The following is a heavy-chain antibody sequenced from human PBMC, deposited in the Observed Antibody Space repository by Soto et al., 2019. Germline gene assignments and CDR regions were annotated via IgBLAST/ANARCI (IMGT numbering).Heavy chain of an antibody. CDR1: GFTFDDYA. V-gene: IGHV3-43D*03. J-gene: IGHJ6*02. Sequence: EAQLVESGGVVVQPGGSLRLACAASGFTFDDYAMHCVRHAPGKCLEWVSLISWDGGSPYYADSLKGRFTISRDNSKNALYLKMNSLRAEDTAVYYCAKDIGGMDVWGQGTTVTDSS. CDR2: ISWDGGSP. CDR3: AKDIGGMDV.